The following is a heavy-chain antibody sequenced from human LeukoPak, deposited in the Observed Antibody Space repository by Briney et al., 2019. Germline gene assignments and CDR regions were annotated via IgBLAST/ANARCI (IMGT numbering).Heavy chain of an antibody. J-gene: IGHJ4*02. Sequence: PGGSLRLSCAASGFSSSSFEMNWMRQAPGKGLEWVSYITSGGGTTYYADSVRGRFTMSRDKAKNSLLLEMNRLRADDTAVYYCARDQGIFGVPGWGQGTLVTVSS. V-gene: IGHV3-48*03. CDR2: ITSGGGTT. CDR3: ARDQGIFGVPG. D-gene: IGHD3-3*01. CDR1: GFSSSSFE.